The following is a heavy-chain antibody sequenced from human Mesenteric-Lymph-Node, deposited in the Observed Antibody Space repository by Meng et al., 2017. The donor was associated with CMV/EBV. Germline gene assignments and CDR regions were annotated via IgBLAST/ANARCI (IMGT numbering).Heavy chain of an antibody. CDR1: CFIFRNSG. V-gene: IGHV3-33*01. CDR2: FCAHCSKQ. D-gene: IGHD4-11*01. CDR3: ARDVDTSSHYSWFDP. J-gene: IGHJ5*02. Sequence: SCFIFRNSGIHWVRHAPGKLLGWVAVFCAHCSKQYSADSVKGRFTISRDIPERTVYLQMSNLRVEDTALYYCARDVDTSSHYSWFDPWGQGTLVTVSS.